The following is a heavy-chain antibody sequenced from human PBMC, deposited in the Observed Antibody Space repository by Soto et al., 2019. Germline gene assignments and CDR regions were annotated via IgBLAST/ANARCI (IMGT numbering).Heavy chain of an antibody. CDR1: GYSFTTYR. J-gene: IGHJ6*02. CDR3: ARDRDRAVAGRYYYYYGMDV. CDR2: IHPGESDT. Sequence: GGSLKLSCKSYGYSFTTYRIACVRQMPGKGLGWMGSIHPGESDTRYIPSFQGQVTISADRSITTAYLQWSSLRAEDTAVYYCARDRDRAVAGRYYYYYGMDVWGQGTTVTVSS. V-gene: IGHV5-51*01. D-gene: IGHD6-19*01.